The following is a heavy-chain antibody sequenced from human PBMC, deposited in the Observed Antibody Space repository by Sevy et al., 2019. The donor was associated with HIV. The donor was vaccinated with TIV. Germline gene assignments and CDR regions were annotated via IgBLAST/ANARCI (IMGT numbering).Heavy chain of an antibody. CDR3: AKAQYDGFDP. Sequence: GGSLRLSCAASGFTFDDYAMHWVRQAPGKGLEWVSGISWNSGSIGYADSVKGRFTISRDNAKNSLYLQMNSLRAEDTALYYCAKAQYDGFDPWGQGTLVTLSS. CDR1: GFTFDDYA. V-gene: IGHV3-9*01. D-gene: IGHD1-1*01. CDR2: ISWNSGSI. J-gene: IGHJ5*02.